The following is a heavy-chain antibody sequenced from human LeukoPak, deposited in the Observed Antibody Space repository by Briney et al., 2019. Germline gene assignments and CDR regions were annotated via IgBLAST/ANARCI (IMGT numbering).Heavy chain of an antibody. Sequence: SSETLSLTCTVSGYSISSGYYWSWIRQPPGKGLEWIGYIYYSGSTNYNPSLKSRVTISVDTSKNQFSLKLSSVTAADTAVYYCARGLSGYSYGGEYYYYMDVWGKGTTVTISS. CDR1: GYSISSGYY. CDR3: ARGLSGYSYGGEYYYYMDV. D-gene: IGHD5-18*01. J-gene: IGHJ6*03. V-gene: IGHV4-61*01. CDR2: IYYSGST.